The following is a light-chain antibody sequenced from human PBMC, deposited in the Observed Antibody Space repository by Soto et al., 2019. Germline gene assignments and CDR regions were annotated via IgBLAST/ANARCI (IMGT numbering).Light chain of an antibody. V-gene: IGLV2-14*01. CDR1: SSDVGGYQY. CDR2: EVT. CDR3: SSLTSSNTRV. J-gene: IGLJ2*01. Sequence: QSALTQPASVSGSPGQSIAISCTGTSSDVGGYQYVSWYQQHPSKAPKLLIYEVTKRLSGVSDRFSGSKSGNTASLTISGLQAEDEADYYCSSLTSSNTRVFGGGTKLTVL.